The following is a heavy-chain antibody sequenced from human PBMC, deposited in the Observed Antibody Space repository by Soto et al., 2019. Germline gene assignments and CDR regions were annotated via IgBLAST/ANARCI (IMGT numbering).Heavy chain of an antibody. D-gene: IGHD2-2*01. V-gene: IGHV7-4-1*01. CDR1: GYTFTSYA. J-gene: IGHJ6*02. CDR3: AREQSHCSSTSCYYYYYGMDV. CDR2: INTNTGNP. Sequence: ASVKVSCKASGYTFTSYAMNWVRQAPGQGLEWMGWINTNTGNPTYAQGFTGRFVFSLDTSVSTAYLQICSLKAEDTAVYYCAREQSHCSSTSCYYYYYGMDVCGQGTTVTVS.